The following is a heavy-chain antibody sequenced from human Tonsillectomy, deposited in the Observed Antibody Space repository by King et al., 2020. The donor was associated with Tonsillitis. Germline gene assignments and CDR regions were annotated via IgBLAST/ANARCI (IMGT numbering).Heavy chain of an antibody. Sequence: VQLVESGGVVVQPGRSLRLSCAASGFTFSSYAMHWVRQAPGKGLEWVAVISYDGSNKYYADSVKGRFTISRDNSKNTLYLQMNSLRAEDTAVYYCARDRNPRYYYYYYGMDVWGQGTTVTVSS. CDR3: ARDRNPRYYYYYYGMDV. CDR2: ISYDGSNK. J-gene: IGHJ6*02. V-gene: IGHV3-30*04. D-gene: IGHD1-14*01. CDR1: GFTFSSYA.